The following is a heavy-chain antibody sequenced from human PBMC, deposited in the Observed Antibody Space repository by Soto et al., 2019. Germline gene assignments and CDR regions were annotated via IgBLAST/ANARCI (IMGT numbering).Heavy chain of an antibody. CDR2: ARNKVNGYTT. CDR3: ARLIGKCFDL. Sequence: GGSLRLSCVASGFTFSDHYMDWVRQAPGKGLEWVGRARNKVNGYTTANAASVRGRFTVSRDDSKNSLYLQMNSLKTEDTAVYFCARLIGKCFDLWGHGALVTVSS. J-gene: IGHJ5*02. V-gene: IGHV3-72*01. CDR1: GFTFSDHY.